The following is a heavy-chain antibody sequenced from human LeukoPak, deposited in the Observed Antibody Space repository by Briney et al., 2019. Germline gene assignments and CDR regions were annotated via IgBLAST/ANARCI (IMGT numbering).Heavy chain of an antibody. CDR1: GYTFTGYH. CDR3: ARDQGSLTRGWYTGY. Sequence: ASVEVSCKASGYTFTGYHIHWVRQAPGQGLEWMGRINPFSGDTNFAQKFRGRVTMTRDTSITTAYMELSSLTPDDTAVYFCARDQGSLTRGWYTGYWGQGTQVTVSS. V-gene: IGHV1-2*06. CDR2: INPFSGDT. J-gene: IGHJ4*02. D-gene: IGHD6-19*01.